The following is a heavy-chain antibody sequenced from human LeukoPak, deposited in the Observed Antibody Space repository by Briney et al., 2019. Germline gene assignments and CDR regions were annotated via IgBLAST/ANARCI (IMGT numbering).Heavy chain of an antibody. CDR1: GFTFSSYA. J-gene: IGHJ6*03. Sequence: GGSLRLSCAASGFTFSSYAMHWVRQAPGKGLEWVAVISYDGSNKYNADSVKGRFTISRDNSKNTLYLQMNSLRAEDTAVYYCAKVGERITIFGVVIMDYYYMDVWGKGTTVTVSS. CDR2: ISYDGSNK. D-gene: IGHD3-3*01. CDR3: AKVGERITIFGVVIMDYYYMDV. V-gene: IGHV3-30*04.